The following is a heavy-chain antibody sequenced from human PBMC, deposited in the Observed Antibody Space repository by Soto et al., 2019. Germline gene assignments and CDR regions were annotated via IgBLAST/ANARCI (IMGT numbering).Heavy chain of an antibody. V-gene: IGHV3-11*01. CDR3: DLRFMVRGAFDP. CDR2: ISSTGATI. J-gene: IGHJ5*02. CDR1: GFTFTDYY. D-gene: IGHD3-10*01. Sequence: VQLVESGGGLVQPGGSLRLSCAASGFTFTDYYMSWFRQAPGKGLEWVSQISSTGATIYYADSVKGRFTISRDNAENSLYLQMTSLRGEDTAMYYCDLRFMVRGAFDPWGQGTLVTVSS.